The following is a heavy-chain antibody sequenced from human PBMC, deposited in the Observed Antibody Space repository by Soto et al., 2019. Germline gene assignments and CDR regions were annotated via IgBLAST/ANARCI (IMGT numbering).Heavy chain of an antibody. J-gene: IGHJ4*02. CDR3: ARRASGYDSPFDY. CDR2: ISSSSSYI. V-gene: IGHV3-21*01. D-gene: IGHD5-12*01. Sequence: ESGGGLVKPGGSLRLSCAASGFTFSSYSMNWVRQAPGKGLEWVSSISSSSSYIYYADSVKGRFTISRDNAKNSLYLQMNSLRAEDTAVYYCARRASGYDSPFDYWGQGTLVTVSS. CDR1: GFTFSSYS.